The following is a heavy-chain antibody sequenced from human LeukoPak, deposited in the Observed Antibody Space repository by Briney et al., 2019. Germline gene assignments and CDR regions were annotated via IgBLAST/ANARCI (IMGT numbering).Heavy chain of an antibody. CDR3: ARLYPTQYYDIPFDP. Sequence: GESLKISCKGSGNSFTSYWIGWVRQMPGKGLEWMGIIYPGDSDTRYSPSFQGQVTISADKSISTAYLQWSSLKASDTAMYYCARLYPTQYYDIPFDPWGQGTLVTLSS. CDR2: IYPGDSDT. CDR1: GNSFTSYW. V-gene: IGHV5-51*01. D-gene: IGHD3-9*01. J-gene: IGHJ5*02.